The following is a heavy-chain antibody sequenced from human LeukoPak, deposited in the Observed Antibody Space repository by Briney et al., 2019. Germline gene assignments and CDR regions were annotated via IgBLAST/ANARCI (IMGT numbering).Heavy chain of an antibody. V-gene: IGHV1-2*07. CDR2: INPNTGTT. J-gene: IGHJ5*02. CDR3: ARGNGQLVEGNWFDP. Sequence: ASVVVSCKASGYTFTVYYIHWVRQAAGHGLEWVGWINPNTGTTNYAPRFQGRVTMTRDTSISTAYMELSRLRSDDTAVYYCARGNGQLVEGNWFDPWGQGTLVTVSS. CDR1: GYTFTVYY. D-gene: IGHD6-6*01.